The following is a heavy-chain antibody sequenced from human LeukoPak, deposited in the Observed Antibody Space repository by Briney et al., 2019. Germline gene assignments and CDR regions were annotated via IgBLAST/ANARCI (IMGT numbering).Heavy chain of an antibody. J-gene: IGHJ4*02. CDR3: ARDLLIAAADIGY. CDR2: ISAGGDTP. D-gene: IGHD6-13*01. CDR1: GFTFSSYA. V-gene: IGHV3-23*01. Sequence: GGSLRLSCAASGFTFSSYAMNWVRQAPGKGLEWVSAISAGGDTPYYADSVKGRFTISRDNAKNSLYLQMNSLRAEDTAVYYCARDLLIAAADIGYWGQGTLVTVSS.